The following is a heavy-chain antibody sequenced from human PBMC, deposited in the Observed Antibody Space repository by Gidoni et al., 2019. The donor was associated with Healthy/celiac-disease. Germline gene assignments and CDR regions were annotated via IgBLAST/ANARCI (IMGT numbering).Heavy chain of an antibody. J-gene: IGHJ6*03. CDR1: GFTFSSYA. CDR2: ISGSGGST. Sequence: EVQLLESGGGLVQPGGSLRLSCAASGFTFSSYAMSWVRQAPGKGLEWVSAISGSGGSTYYADSVKGRFTISRDNSKNTLYLQMNSLRAEDTAVYYCASLGGSYWFYYYMDVWGKGTTVTVSS. D-gene: IGHD1-26*01. CDR3: ASLGGSYWFYYYMDV. V-gene: IGHV3-23*01.